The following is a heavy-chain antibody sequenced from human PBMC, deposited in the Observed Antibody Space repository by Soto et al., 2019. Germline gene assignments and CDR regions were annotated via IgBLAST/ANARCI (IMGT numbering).Heavy chain of an antibody. J-gene: IGHJ6*02. V-gene: IGHV3-33*01. D-gene: IGHD3-22*01. Sequence: PGGSLRLSCAASGFTFSNDGMHWVRQAPGKGLEWVAVIWHDGSKKYYAESVKGRFTISRDNSKNTLYLQMNSLRAEDTAVYYCARYVRSGSMDVWGQGTKVTVSS. CDR3: ARYVRSGSMDV. CDR2: IWHDGSKK. CDR1: GFTFSNDG.